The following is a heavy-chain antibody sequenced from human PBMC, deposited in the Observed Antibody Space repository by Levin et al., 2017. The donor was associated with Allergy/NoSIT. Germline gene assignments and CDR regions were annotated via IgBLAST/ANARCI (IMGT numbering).Heavy chain of an antibody. CDR1: GFTFSNAW. J-gene: IGHJ3*02. V-gene: IGHV3-15*01. CDR3: TTDKDYGLMMDDAFDI. Sequence: PGGSLRLSCAASGFTFSNAWMSWVRQAPGKGLEWVGRIKSKTDGGTTDYAAHVKGRFTISRDDSKNTLYLQMNSLKTEDTAVYYCTTDKDYGLMMDDAFDIWGQGTMVTVSS. CDR2: IKSKTDGGTT. D-gene: IGHD4-17*01.